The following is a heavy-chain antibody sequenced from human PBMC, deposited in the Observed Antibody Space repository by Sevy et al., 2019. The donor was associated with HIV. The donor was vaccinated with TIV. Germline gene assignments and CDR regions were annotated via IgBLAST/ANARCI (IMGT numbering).Heavy chain of an antibody. Sequence: GESLKISCKGSGYSFTTYWIGWVRQMPGKGLEWMGIIYPDDSDTRYSPSFQGQVTISADKSISTAYLHWSSLEASDTATYYCARRAGDTSHFDFRGRGTLVTVSS. CDR3: ARRAGDTSHFDF. D-gene: IGHD5-18*01. J-gene: IGHJ2*01. CDR2: IYPDDSDT. V-gene: IGHV5-51*01. CDR1: GYSFTTYW.